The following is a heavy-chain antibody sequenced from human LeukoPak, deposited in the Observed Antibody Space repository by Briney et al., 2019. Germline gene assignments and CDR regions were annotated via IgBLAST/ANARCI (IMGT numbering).Heavy chain of an antibody. CDR2: IYYSGST. Sequence: SETLSLTCTVSGGSISSSSYYWGWIRQPPGKGLEWIGGIYYSGSTYYNPSLKSRVTISVDTSKNQFSLKLSSVTAADTAVYYCARRGVTDYYYYMDVWGKGTTVTVSS. J-gene: IGHJ6*03. CDR3: ARRGVTDYYYYMDV. CDR1: GGSISSSSYY. V-gene: IGHV4-39*01. D-gene: IGHD3-10*01.